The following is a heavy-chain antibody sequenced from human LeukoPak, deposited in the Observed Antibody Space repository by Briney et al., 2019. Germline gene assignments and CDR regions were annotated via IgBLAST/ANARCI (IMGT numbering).Heavy chain of an antibody. CDR1: GYTFTRYY. J-gene: IGHJ4*02. V-gene: IGHV1-46*01. D-gene: IGHD3-16*01. CDR2: IFPSAGNT. CDR3: VREFSGGYFDY. Sequence: GSWVTVSCKASGYTFTRYYLHWVRQAPGQGLGWMGIIFPSAGNTNYAQKFQGRVTMTRDMSTSTVYMELSSLRSEDTAVYYCVREFSGGYFDYWGQGTLVTVSS.